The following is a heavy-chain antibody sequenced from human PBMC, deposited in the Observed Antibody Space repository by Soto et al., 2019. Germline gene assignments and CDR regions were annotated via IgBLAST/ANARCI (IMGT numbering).Heavy chain of an antibody. CDR3: ARDPHEFWTSYWFDP. D-gene: IGHD3-3*01. Sequence: GASVKVSCKTSGYTFNTYGINWVRQAPGQGLELMGWISAYDGKTTYAEKFQGRVPLTTDTSTSTPYMELRSVRSDDTAIYYCARDPHEFWTSYWFDPWGQGTPVTVSS. V-gene: IGHV1-18*01. CDR1: GYTFNTYG. J-gene: IGHJ5*02. CDR2: ISAYDGKT.